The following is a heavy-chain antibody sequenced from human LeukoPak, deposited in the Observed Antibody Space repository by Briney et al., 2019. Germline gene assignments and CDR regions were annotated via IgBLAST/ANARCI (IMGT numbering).Heavy chain of an antibody. CDR2: INPNSGGT. CDR3: ARAHFVVVPAAIFY. D-gene: IGHD2-2*02. V-gene: IGHV1-2*02. Sequence: GASVKVSCKASGYTFTGYCMHWVRQAPGQGLEWMGWINPNSGGTNYAQKFQGRVTMTRDTSISTAYMELSRLRSDDTAVYYCARAHFVVVPAAIFYWGQGTLVTVSS. CDR1: GYTFTGYC. J-gene: IGHJ4*02.